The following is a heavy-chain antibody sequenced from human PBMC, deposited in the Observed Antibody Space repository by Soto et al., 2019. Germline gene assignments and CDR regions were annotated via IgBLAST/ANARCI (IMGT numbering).Heavy chain of an antibody. CDR2: IYYGEST. CDR3: AREVAATTHFDY. V-gene: IGHV4-59*12. J-gene: IGHJ4*02. Sequence: PSETLSLTCTVSGGSISSYYWSWIRQPPGKGLEWIGYIYYGESTYYNPSLRSRLTISIDRSKNHFSLKLTSVTAADTAVYYCAREVAATTHFDYWGQGALVTVSS. CDR1: GGSISSYY. D-gene: IGHD5-12*01.